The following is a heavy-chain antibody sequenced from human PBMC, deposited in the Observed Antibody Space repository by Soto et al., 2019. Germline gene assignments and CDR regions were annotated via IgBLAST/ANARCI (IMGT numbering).Heavy chain of an antibody. D-gene: IGHD6-13*01. Sequence: QVQLVESGGGVVQPGRSLRLSCAASGFTFNNYGMHWVSQAPGKGLEWVAVIWNDGSGYYYANSVKGRFTISRDNSKNTLYLQLSSLRDEDTAVYYCARRQISPPTRGAAAARGGMDVWGQGTTVTISS. CDR2: IWNDGSGY. CDR3: ARRQISPPTRGAAAARGGMDV. V-gene: IGHV3-33*01. J-gene: IGHJ6*02. CDR1: GFTFNNYG.